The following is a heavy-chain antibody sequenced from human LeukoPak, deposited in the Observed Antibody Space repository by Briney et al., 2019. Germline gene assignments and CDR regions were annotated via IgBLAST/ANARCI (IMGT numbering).Heavy chain of an antibody. V-gene: IGHV4-59*01. D-gene: IGHD6-19*01. Sequence: SETLSLTCTVSGGSISSYYWSWIRQPPGKGLEWIGCIYYTGSTNYNPSLKSRVTISVDTSKNQFSLKLSSVAAADTAVYYCATGRAYSSVDYWGQGTLVTVSP. CDR3: ATGRAYSSVDY. CDR1: GGSISSYY. CDR2: IYYTGST. J-gene: IGHJ4*02.